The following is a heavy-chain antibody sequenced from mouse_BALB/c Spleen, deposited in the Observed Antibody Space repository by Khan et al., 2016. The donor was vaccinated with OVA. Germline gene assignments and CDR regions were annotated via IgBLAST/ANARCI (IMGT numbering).Heavy chain of an antibody. CDR1: GYSFTNYG. J-gene: IGHJ1*01. CDR3: ASGGYWYCDV. CDR2: INTYTGEP. D-gene: IGHD1-1*02. Sequence: QVQLKQSGPEVKKPGETVKISCKASGYSFTNYGMNWVRQAPGKGLKWMGWINTYTGEPTYADDFKGRFAFSLETSASTAYLQINNLKNEDTATYFCASGGYWYCDVWGAGTTVTVSS. V-gene: IGHV9-3-1*01.